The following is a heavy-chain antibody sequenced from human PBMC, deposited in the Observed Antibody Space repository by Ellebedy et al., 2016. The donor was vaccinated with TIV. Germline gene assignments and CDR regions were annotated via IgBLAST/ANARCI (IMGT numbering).Heavy chain of an antibody. CDR1: GGSVSSGSYY. CDR3: ARDRLRVVPAAILGRTRDYYGMDV. J-gene: IGHJ6*02. V-gene: IGHV4-61*01. D-gene: IGHD2-2*01. CDR2: IYYSGST. Sequence: SETLSLTXTVSGGSVSSGSYYWSWIRQPPGKGLEWIGYIYYSGSTNYNPSLKSRVTISVDTSKNQFSLKLSSVTAADTAVYYCARDRLRVVPAAILGRTRDYYGMDVWGQGTTVTVSS.